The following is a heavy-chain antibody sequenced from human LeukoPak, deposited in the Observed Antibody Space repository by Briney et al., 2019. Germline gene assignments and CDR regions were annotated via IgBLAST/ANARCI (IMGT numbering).Heavy chain of an antibody. J-gene: IGHJ3*02. Sequence: GESLKIFSKGSGYIFTHNWIGWVRQMPGKGLEWMGIIYPGDSDTRYSPSFEGQVTISVDKSITTAYLQWGSLKASDTAMYYCARSHRDGYHDAFDIWGQGTMLTVSS. V-gene: IGHV5-51*01. CDR1: GYIFTHNW. D-gene: IGHD5-24*01. CDR2: IYPGDSDT. CDR3: ARSHRDGYHDAFDI.